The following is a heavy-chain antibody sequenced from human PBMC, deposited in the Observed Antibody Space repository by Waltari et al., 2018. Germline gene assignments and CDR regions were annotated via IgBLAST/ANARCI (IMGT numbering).Heavy chain of an antibody. V-gene: IGHV3-30*02. J-gene: IGHJ6*04. CDR1: GFTFSSYG. Sequence: QVQLVESGGGVVQPGGSLRLSCAASGFTFSSYGMHWVRQAPGKGLEWVAFIRYDGSNKYYVDSVKGRFTISRDNSKNTLYLQMNSLRAEDTAVYYCAKESPPEGVPAATRLDVWGKGTTVTISS. D-gene: IGHD2-2*01. CDR2: IRYDGSNK. CDR3: AKESPPEGVPAATRLDV.